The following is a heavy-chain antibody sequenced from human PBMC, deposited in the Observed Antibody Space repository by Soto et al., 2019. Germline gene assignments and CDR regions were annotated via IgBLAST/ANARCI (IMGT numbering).Heavy chain of an antibody. V-gene: IGHV3-74*01. CDR3: VRVAYGDLGG. D-gene: IGHD4-17*01. CDR1: ESPFIGTG. Sequence: EVQLVESGGGLVPLGGPLDVSCEALESPFIGTGFPWFRQAPGKGRVWVSGIKSDGSDTSNADSVKGRFTISRDNAKNTLYLQMSSLRAEDTAVYYCVRVAYGDLGGWGQGTLVTVSS. J-gene: IGHJ4*02. CDR2: IKSDGSDT.